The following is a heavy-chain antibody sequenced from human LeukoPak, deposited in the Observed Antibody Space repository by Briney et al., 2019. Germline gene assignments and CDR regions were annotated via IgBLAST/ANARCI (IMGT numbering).Heavy chain of an antibody. V-gene: IGHV3-30*18. D-gene: IGHD6-6*01. CDR3: AKDKMAYSTSSWDY. CDR2: ISYDGGTK. Sequence: RSLRLSCAASEFTFNNHDMHWVRQAPGKGLEWVAVISYDGGTKYYADSVKGRFTISRDNSKNTLYLQMNSLRAEDTAVYYCAKDKMAYSTSSWDYWGQGTLVTVSS. CDR1: EFTFNNHD. J-gene: IGHJ4*02.